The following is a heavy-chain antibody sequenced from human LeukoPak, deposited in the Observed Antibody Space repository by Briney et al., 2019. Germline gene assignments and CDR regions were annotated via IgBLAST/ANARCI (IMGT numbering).Heavy chain of an antibody. D-gene: IGHD1-26*01. V-gene: IGHV4-59*08. J-gene: IGHJ4*02. Sequence: SETLSLTCTVSGGSISPYYWSWIRQPPGKGLEWIGYIYYGGSTNYNPSLNSRVTISVDTSKNQFSLKLSSMTAADTAVYYCARHGGGGESYPRVFDYWGRGSLVTVSS. CDR3: ARHGGGGESYPRVFDY. CDR1: GGSISPYY. CDR2: IYYGGST.